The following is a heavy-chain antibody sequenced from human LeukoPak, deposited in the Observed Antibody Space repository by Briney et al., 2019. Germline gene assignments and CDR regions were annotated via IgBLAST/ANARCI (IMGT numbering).Heavy chain of an antibody. CDR2: INHSGRT. V-gene: IGHV4-34*01. CDR3: ARLSGYHFDY. D-gene: IGHD5-12*01. CDR1: GGSFSGYY. Sequence: KTSETLSLTCAVYGGSFSGYYWSWIRQPPGKGLEWIGEINHSGRTNYNPSLKSRVTMSIDTSKNQFSLKLSSVTAADTAVYYCARLSGYHFDYWGQGALVTVSS. J-gene: IGHJ4*02.